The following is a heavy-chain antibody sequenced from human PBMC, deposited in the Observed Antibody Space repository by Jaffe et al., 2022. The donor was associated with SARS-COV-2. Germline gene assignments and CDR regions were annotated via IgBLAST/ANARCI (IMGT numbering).Heavy chain of an antibody. D-gene: IGHD2-2*01. CDR3: ARDIVVVPAAPGY. CDR1: GFTFSSYS. V-gene: IGHV3-21*01. Sequence: EVQLVESGGGLVKPGGSLRLSCAASGFTFSSYSMNWVRQAPGKGLEWVSSISSSSSYIYYADSVKGRFTISRDNAKNSLYLQMNSLRAEDTAVYYCARDIVVVPAAPGYWGQGTLVTVSS. J-gene: IGHJ4*02. CDR2: ISSSSSYI.